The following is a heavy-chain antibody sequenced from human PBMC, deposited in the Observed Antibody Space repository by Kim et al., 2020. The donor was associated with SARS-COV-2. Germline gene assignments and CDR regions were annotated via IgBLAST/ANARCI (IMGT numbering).Heavy chain of an antibody. Sequence: SETLSLTCTVSGGSISSYYWSWIRQPPGKGLEWIGSIYYSGSTNYNPSLKSRVTITVDTSKNQFSLKLSSVTAADTAVYYCSRGTPHLFSYYGMDVWGQG. CDR3: SRGTPHLFSYYGMDV. V-gene: IGHV4-59*13. D-gene: IGHD2-2*01. CDR1: GGSISSYY. J-gene: IGHJ6*02. CDR2: IYYSGST.